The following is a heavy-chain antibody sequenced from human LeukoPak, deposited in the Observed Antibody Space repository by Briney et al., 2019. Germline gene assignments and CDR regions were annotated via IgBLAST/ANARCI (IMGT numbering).Heavy chain of an antibody. V-gene: IGHV1-2*02. CDR2: INPNSGGT. CDR3: ARSYNWNYVGIFDY. J-gene: IGHJ4*02. CDR1: GYTFTGYY. Sequence: ASVKVSCKASGYTFTGYYMHWVRQAPGQGLEWMGWINPNSGGTNYAQKFQGRVTMTRDTSISTAYMELSRLRSDDTAVYYCARSYNWNYVGIFDYWGQGTLVTVSS. D-gene: IGHD1-7*01.